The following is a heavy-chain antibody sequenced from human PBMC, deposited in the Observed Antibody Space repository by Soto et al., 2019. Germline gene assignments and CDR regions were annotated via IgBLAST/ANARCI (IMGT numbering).Heavy chain of an antibody. CDR2: ISSDGRNK. J-gene: IGHJ3*02. D-gene: IGHD3-16*01. CDR1: GFSFSSYA. V-gene: IGHV3-30*03. CDR3: VREGAETLAFAI. Sequence: QVQVVESGGGVVQPGRSLRLSCAASGFSFSSYAMYWVRQAPGKGLEWVAAISSDGRNKYYADSVKGRFTISRDNSKNTLYLQMSTLRAEDTSVYYCVREGAETLAFAIWGQGTRVTVSS.